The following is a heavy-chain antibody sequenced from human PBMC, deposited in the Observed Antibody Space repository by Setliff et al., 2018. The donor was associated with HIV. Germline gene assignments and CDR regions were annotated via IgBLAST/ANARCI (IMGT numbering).Heavy chain of an antibody. CDR3: ARGPSRQQLVRRNWFDP. V-gene: IGHV7-4-1*02. D-gene: IGHD6-13*01. CDR2: INTVTGNP. Sequence: ASVKVSCKASGYTFSDYYLHWVRQAPGQGLEWMGWINTVTGNPTYAQGFTGRFVFSLDTSVSTAYLQISSLKAEDTAVYYCARGPSRQQLVRRNWFDPWGQGTLVTVSS. CDR1: GYTFSDYY. J-gene: IGHJ5*02.